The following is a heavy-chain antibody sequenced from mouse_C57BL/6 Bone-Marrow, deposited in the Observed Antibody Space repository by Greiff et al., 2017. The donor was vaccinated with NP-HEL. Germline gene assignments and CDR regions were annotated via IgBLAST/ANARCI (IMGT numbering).Heavy chain of an antibody. Sequence: VQLQQSGPELVKPGASVKISCKASGYAFSSSWMNWVKQRPGKGLEWIGRIYPGDGDTNYNGKFKGKAKLTADKSSSTAYMQLSSLTSEDSAVYFCARRGALLWYFDVWGTGTTVTVSS. V-gene: IGHV1-82*01. CDR3: ARRGALLWYFDV. CDR2: IYPGDGDT. D-gene: IGHD1-1*01. J-gene: IGHJ1*03. CDR1: GYAFSSSW.